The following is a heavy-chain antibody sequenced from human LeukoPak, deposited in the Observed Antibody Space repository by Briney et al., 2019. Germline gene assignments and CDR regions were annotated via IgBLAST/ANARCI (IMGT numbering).Heavy chain of an antibody. J-gene: IGHJ5*02. CDR2: INHSGST. Sequence: PSETLSLTCAVYGGSFSGYYWSWIRQPPGKGLEWIGEINHSGSTNYNPSLKSRVTISVDTSKNQFSLKLSSVTAADTAVYYCARDREYSSSWHGDWFDPWGQGTLVTVSS. CDR1: GGSFSGYY. D-gene: IGHD6-6*01. V-gene: IGHV4-34*01. CDR3: ARDREYSSSWHGDWFDP.